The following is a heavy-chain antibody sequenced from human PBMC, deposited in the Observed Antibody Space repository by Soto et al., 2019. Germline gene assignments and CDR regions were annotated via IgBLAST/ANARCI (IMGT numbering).Heavy chain of an antibody. CDR3: ARRGGSYFRWYYYHGMDV. Sequence: SSETLCLTCAGYGGSFSGYYWSGIRQPPGKGLEWIGEINHSGSTNYNPSLKSRVTISVDTSKNQFSLKLSSVTAADTAVYYCARRGGSYFRWYYYHGMDVWGQGTTVT. CDR2: INHSGST. CDR1: GGSFSGYY. D-gene: IGHD1-26*01. J-gene: IGHJ6*02. V-gene: IGHV4-34*01.